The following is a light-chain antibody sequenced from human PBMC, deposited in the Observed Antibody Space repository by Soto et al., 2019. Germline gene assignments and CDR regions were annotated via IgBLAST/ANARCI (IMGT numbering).Light chain of an antibody. J-gene: IGKJ1*01. CDR3: MQSVQTPWT. Sequence: DIVMTQSPLSLPVTPGEPASISCRSSQSLLFSNGYNYFDWYLQKPGQSPQLLIYLGFNRASGVPDRYSGSGSGTDFTLKISRVEAEDVGVYYCMQSVQTPWTFCQGTKVEIK. CDR2: LGF. CDR1: QSLLFSNGYNY. V-gene: IGKV2-28*01.